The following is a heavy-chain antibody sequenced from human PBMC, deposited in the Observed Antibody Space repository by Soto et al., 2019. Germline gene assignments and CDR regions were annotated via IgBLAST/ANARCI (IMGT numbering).Heavy chain of an antibody. CDR2: ISGSGGST. Sequence: LRLSCAASGFTFSSYAMSWVRQAPGKGLEWVSAISGSGGSTYYADSVKGRFTISRDNSKNTLYLQMNSLRAEDTAVYYCAKPQTLSIAAAAIGCYFDYWGQGTLVTVSS. V-gene: IGHV3-23*01. J-gene: IGHJ4*02. CDR3: AKPQTLSIAAAAIGCYFDY. CDR1: GFTFSSYA. D-gene: IGHD6-13*01.